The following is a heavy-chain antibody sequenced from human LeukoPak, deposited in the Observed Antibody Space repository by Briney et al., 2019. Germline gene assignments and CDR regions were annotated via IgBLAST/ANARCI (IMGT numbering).Heavy chain of an antibody. CDR3: ARELTYCGGDCYSMLGYFDL. CDR1: GFTFSNYN. V-gene: IGHV3-21*01. CDR2: ISRSSIYI. D-gene: IGHD2-21*02. Sequence: GGSLRLSCAASGFTFSNYNMNWVRQAPGKGLEWVSSISRSSIYIYYADSVKGRFTISRDNAKNSLYLQMNSLRADDTAMYYCARELTYCGGDCYSMLGYFDLWGRGTLVTVSS. J-gene: IGHJ2*01.